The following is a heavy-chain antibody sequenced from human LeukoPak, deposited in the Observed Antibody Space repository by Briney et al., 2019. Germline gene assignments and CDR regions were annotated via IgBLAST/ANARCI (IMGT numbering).Heavy chain of an antibody. CDR1: GFTFSDYY. V-gene: IGHV3-11*01. CDR3: VVVVVADAFDI. J-gene: IGHJ3*02. D-gene: IGHD2-15*01. CDR2: ISSSGSTI. Sequence: PGGSLRLSCAASGFTFSDYYMSWISQAPGKGLEWVSYISSSGSTIYYADSVKGRFTISRDNAKNSLYLQMNSLRAEDTAVYYCVVVVVADAFDIWGQGTMVTVSS.